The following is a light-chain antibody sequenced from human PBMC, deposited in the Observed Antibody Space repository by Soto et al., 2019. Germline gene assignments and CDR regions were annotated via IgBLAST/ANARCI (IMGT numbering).Light chain of an antibody. CDR2: IAS. V-gene: IGKV3-20*01. Sequence: EIVLTQSPGTLSLSPGERATLSCRASQSVSSNHLAWYQQKTGQTPRLLIYIASNRAPGIPDRFSGSGSGTHFTLTISRVEPEDFAVYYCQQYDSSPWTFRQGTKVEIK. CDR3: QQYDSSPWT. CDR1: QSVSSNH. J-gene: IGKJ1*01.